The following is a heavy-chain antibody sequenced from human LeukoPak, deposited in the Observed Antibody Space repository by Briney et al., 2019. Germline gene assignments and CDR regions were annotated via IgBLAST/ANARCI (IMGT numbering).Heavy chain of an antibody. V-gene: IGHV1-2*02. CDR1: GYTFTGYC. J-gene: IGHJ4*02. Sequence: ASVKVSCKASGYTFTGYCIHWVRQAPGQGLEWMGWINPNRGGTNSAQKFQGRVTMTRDRSISTAYMELSRLRSDDTAVYYCARVPQGSSWPYYFDYWGQGTLVTVSS. D-gene: IGHD6-13*01. CDR2: INPNRGGT. CDR3: ARVPQGSSWPYYFDY.